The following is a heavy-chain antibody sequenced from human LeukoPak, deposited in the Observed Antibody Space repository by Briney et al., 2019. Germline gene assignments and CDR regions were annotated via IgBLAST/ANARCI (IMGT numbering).Heavy chain of an antibody. CDR2: SSVSGGT. D-gene: IGHD1-20*01. V-gene: IGHV4-4*07. Sequence: SETLSLTCTVSGDSISNYYWNWIRQPAGKGLEWIGRSSVSGGTNYNPSLKSRVTMSVDTSKKQFSLKLSSVTAADTAVYFCARDSGITATTAFAFDVWGQGTEVTVSS. J-gene: IGHJ3*01. CDR3: ARDSGITATTAFAFDV. CDR1: GDSISNYY.